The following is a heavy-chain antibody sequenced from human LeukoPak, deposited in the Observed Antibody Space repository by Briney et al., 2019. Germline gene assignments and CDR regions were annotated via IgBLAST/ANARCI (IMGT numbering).Heavy chain of an antibody. J-gene: IGHJ3*02. Sequence: SETLSLTCAVYGGSFSGYYWSWIRQPPGKGLEWIGEINHSGSTNYNPSLKSRVTISVDTFKNQFSLKLSSVTAADTAVYYCARVVVVPAARGRPDAFDIWGQGTMVTVSS. CDR3: ARVVVVPAARGRPDAFDI. CDR1: GGSFSGYY. V-gene: IGHV4-34*01. D-gene: IGHD2-2*01. CDR2: INHSGST.